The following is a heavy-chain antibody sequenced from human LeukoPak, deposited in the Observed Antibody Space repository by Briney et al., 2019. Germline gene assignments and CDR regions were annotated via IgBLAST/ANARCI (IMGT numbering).Heavy chain of an antibody. V-gene: IGHV3-30*02. Sequence: PGGSLRLSCAASGFTFSSYGMHWVRQAPGKGLEWVAFIRYDGSNKYYADSVKGRFTISRDNAKNSLYLQMNSLRAEDTAVYYCARVAHCSSTSCYAFDIWGQGTMVTVSS. CDR3: ARVAHCSSTSCYAFDI. J-gene: IGHJ3*02. CDR2: IRYDGSNK. CDR1: GFTFSSYG. D-gene: IGHD2-2*01.